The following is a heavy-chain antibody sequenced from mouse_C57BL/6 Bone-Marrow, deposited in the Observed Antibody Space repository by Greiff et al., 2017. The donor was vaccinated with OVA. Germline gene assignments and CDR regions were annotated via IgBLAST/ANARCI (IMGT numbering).Heavy chain of an antibody. CDR3: ARGPSYGRGYYYAMDY. CDR2: ISDGGSYT. D-gene: IGHD1-1*01. CDR1: GFTFSSYA. J-gene: IGHJ4*01. Sequence: EVKLVESGGGLVKPGGSLKLSCAASGFTFSSYAMSWVRQTPEKRLEWVATISDGGSYTYYPDNVKGRFTISRDNAKNNLYLQMSHLKSEDTAMYYCARGPSYGRGYYYAMDYWGQGTSVTVSS. V-gene: IGHV5-4*03.